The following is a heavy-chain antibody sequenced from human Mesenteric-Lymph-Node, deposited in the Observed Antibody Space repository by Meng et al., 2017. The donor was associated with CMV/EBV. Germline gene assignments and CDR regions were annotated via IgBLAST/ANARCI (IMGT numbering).Heavy chain of an antibody. V-gene: IGHV3-30*04. CDR2: ISYDGTHK. CDR1: GFTFTSYA. J-gene: IGHJ4*02. CDR3: ARDPGYFIDY. Sequence: SPKISGAASGFTFTSYAMHWVRQAPGKGLEWVAVISYDGTHKYYADSVKGRFTISRDDSKNTLYLQMNSLRAEDTAVYYCARDPGYFIDYWGQGTLVTVSS. D-gene: IGHD3-22*01.